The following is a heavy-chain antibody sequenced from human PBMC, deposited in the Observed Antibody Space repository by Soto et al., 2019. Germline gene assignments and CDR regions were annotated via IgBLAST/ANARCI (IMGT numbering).Heavy chain of an antibody. CDR3: ARDCAYFDS. Sequence: QVQLQESGPGLVKPSETLSLTCTVSGGSFKSGSYSWSWIRQPPGKGLEWIGYVYHTGRTSYNPRLKSRVSISMDTSKNQFSLNLDSVTAADTAVYFCARDCAYFDSWGQGTLVTVSS. D-gene: IGHD2-21*01. J-gene: IGHJ4*02. CDR1: GGSFKSGSYS. V-gene: IGHV4-61*01. CDR2: VYHTGRT.